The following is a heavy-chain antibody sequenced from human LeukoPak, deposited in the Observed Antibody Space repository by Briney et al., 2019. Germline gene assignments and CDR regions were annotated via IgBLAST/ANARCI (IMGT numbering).Heavy chain of an antibody. CDR1: GDSVSSNSAA. CDR3: ARGLAYCGGDCPSYFDY. J-gene: IGHJ4*02. Sequence: SQTLSLTCAISGDSVSSNSAAWNWIRQSPSRGLEWLGSTYYRSKWYNDYAVSVKSRITINPDTSKNQFSLQLNSVTPEDTAVYYCARGLAYCGGDCPSYFDYWGQGTLVTVSS. D-gene: IGHD2-21*02. V-gene: IGHV6-1*01. CDR2: TYYRSKWYN.